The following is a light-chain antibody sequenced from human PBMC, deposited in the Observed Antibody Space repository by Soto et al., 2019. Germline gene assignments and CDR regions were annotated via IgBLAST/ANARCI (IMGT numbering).Light chain of an antibody. CDR1: QSLLHSNGYNY. CDR2: LVS. J-gene: IGKJ1*01. V-gene: IGKV2-28*01. CDR3: QQYGSSGT. Sequence: EIVLTQSPLSLPVTPGEPASISCRSSQSLLHSNGYNYVDWYLQKPGQSPQLLIYLVSNRASGVPDRFSGSGSGTDFTLTISRLEPEDFAVYYCQQYGSSGTFGQGTKVDIK.